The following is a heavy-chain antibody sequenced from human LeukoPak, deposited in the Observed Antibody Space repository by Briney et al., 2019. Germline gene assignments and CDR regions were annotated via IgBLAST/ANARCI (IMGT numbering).Heavy chain of an antibody. CDR2: IYYSGST. Sequence: SETLSLTCTVSGGSISSYSWSWIRQPPGKGLEWIGYIYYSGSTNYNPSLKSRLTISVDTSKNQFSLKLNSVTAADPAVYYCARGMTTGPDPWGQGTLVTVSS. V-gene: IGHV4-59*08. CDR3: ARGMTTGPDP. J-gene: IGHJ5*02. CDR1: GGSISSYS. D-gene: IGHD4-17*01.